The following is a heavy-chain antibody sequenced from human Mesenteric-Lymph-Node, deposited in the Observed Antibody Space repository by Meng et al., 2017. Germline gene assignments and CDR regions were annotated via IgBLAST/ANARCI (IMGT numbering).Heavy chain of an antibody. Sequence: KISCAASGFTFSGSAMHWVRQASGKGLEWVGRIRSKANSYATAYAASVKGRFTISRDDSKNTAYLQMNSLKTEDTAVYYCTRLVVATSGRWGQGTQVTVSS. CDR1: GFTFSGSA. V-gene: IGHV3-73*01. CDR2: IRSKANSYAT. CDR3: TRLVVATSGR. D-gene: IGHD5-12*01. J-gene: IGHJ4*02.